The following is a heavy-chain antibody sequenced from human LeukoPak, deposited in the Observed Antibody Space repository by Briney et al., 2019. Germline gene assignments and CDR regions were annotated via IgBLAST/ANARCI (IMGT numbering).Heavy chain of an antibody. CDR3: AKDGPRGYSSGWYPY. V-gene: IGHV3-23*01. J-gene: IGHJ4*02. Sequence: GGSLRLXCAASGFTFSSYAMSWVRQAPGKGLEWVSAISGSGGSTYYADSVKGRFTISRDNSKNTLYLQINSLRAEDTAVYYCAKDGPRGYSSGWYPYWGQRTLVTVSS. CDR2: ISGSGGST. CDR1: GFTFSSYA. D-gene: IGHD6-19*01.